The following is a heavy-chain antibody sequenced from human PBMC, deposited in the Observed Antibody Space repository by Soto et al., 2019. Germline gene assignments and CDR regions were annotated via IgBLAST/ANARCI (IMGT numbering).Heavy chain of an antibody. CDR2: IRTEDDGGTT. D-gene: IGHD3-16*01. J-gene: IGHJ4*02. V-gene: IGHV3-15*07. CDR1: GFTFNKAW. Sequence: EVQLVESGGGLVKPGESLRLSCTTSGFTFNKAWMNWVRQAPGKGLEWVGRIRTEDDGGTTAYAASLKGRFIISREDSEDTLYLQMNSLKTEDPGVYFFCTAGGRLGDYWGRGTLVTVS. CDR3: CTAGGRLGDY.